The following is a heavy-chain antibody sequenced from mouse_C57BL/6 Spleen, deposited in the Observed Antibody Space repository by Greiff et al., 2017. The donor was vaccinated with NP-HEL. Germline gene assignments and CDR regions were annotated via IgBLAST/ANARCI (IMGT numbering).Heavy chain of an antibody. D-gene: IGHD1-1*01. CDR2: IHPNSGST. CDR1: GYTFTSYW. V-gene: IGHV1-64*01. CDR3: ASDYGSSTNWYFDV. Sequence: VQLQQSGAELVKPGASVKLSCKASGYTFTSYWMHWVKQRPGQGLEWIGMIHPNSGSTNYNEKFKSKATLTVDKSSSTAYMQLSSLTSEDSAVYYCASDYGSSTNWYFDVWGTGTTVTVSS. J-gene: IGHJ1*03.